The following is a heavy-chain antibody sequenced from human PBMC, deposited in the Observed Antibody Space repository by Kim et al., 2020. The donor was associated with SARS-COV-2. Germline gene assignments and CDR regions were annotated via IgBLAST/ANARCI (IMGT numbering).Heavy chain of an antibody. V-gene: IGHV1-2*02. D-gene: IGHD6-13*01. CDR1: GYTFTGYY. CDR3: ARMISSSWYHNYYGMDV. CDR2: INPNSGGT. J-gene: IGHJ6*02. Sequence: ASVKVSCKASGYTFTGYYMHWVRQAPGQGLEWMGWINPNSGGTNYAQKFQGRVTMTRDTSISTAYMELSRLRSDDTAVYYCARMISSSWYHNYYGMDVWGQGTTVTVSS.